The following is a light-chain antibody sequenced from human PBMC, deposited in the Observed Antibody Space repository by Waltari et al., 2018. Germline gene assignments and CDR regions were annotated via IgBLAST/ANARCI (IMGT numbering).Light chain of an antibody. CDR1: QSIGTR. CDR3: QRANSFPFT. CDR2: LTS. Sequence: DIQMTQSPSSVSASIGDRVTITCRASQSIGTRLAWYQQKPGRAPKLLIHLTSTLQSGVPSRFSGSGSGTEFTLTISSLQSEDFATYYCQRANSFPFTFGPGTKVEIK. J-gene: IGKJ3*01. V-gene: IGKV1-12*01.